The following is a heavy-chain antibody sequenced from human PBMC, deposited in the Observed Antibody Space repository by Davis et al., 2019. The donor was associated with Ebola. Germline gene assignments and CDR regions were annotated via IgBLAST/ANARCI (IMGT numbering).Heavy chain of an antibody. Sequence: GESLKISCAASGFTFSSYAMHWVRQAPGKGPEWVAVISYDGSNKYYADSVKGRFTISRDNSKNTLFVQMNSLRAEDTALYYCAKDNLRYFDWSVGMDVWGQGTTVTVSS. CDR3: AKDNLRYFDWSVGMDV. D-gene: IGHD3-9*01. J-gene: IGHJ6*02. CDR1: GFTFSSYA. CDR2: ISYDGSNK. V-gene: IGHV3-30*04.